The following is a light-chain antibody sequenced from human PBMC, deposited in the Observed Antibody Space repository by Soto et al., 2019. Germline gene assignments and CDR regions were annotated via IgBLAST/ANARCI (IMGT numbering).Light chain of an antibody. Sequence: EIVLTQSPATLSLSPGERATLSCRASQSVGSNLAWYQQKPGQAPRLLIYDTSNRATGIPARFSGSGSGTDFTLTISSLEPEDFAVYYCQQRYSWPPLTFGGGTKVEIK. V-gene: IGKV3-11*01. CDR3: QQRYSWPPLT. J-gene: IGKJ4*01. CDR1: QSVGSN. CDR2: DTS.